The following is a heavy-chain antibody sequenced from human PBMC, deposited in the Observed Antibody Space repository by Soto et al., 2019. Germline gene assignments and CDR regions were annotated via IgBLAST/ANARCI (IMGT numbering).Heavy chain of an antibody. CDR3: APYQTASYPYNWFDP. Sequence: QVQLVESGGGVVQPGRSLSLSCAASGFTFSNYAIHWVRQAPGTGLEWVSVIWSDGTNKYYTDSVKGRFTISRDNSQNTVHLQMNSLRAEDTAVYYCAPYQTASYPYNWFDPWGQGTLVTVSS. CDR1: GFTFSNYA. V-gene: IGHV3-33*01. CDR2: IWSDGTNK. J-gene: IGHJ5*02. D-gene: IGHD1-26*01.